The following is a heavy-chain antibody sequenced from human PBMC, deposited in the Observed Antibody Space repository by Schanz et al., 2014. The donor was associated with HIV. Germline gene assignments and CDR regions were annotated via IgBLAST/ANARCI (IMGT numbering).Heavy chain of an antibody. CDR2: ISFDGATT. Sequence: QVQLVESGGGVVQPGASLRVSCAASGFTFRRHGMHWVRQAPGKGLEWVALISFDGATTSYVDSVKGRFTISRDNSKNTLYLQMSSLRVEDTAVYYCAKGRGTYSSGYYDPPDYWGQGTLVTVSS. V-gene: IGHV3-30*18. J-gene: IGHJ4*02. CDR1: GFTFRRHG. D-gene: IGHD3-22*01. CDR3: AKGRGTYSSGYYDPPDY.